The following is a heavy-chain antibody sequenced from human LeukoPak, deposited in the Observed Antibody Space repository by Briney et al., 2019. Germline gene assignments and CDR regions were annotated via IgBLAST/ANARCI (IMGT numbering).Heavy chain of an antibody. CDR3: APLTGDFPFDS. D-gene: IGHD7-27*01. CDR1: GYTFTDYY. Sequence: ASVKVSCKASGYTFTDYYVHWVRQAPGQGLEWMGWMNPNSGATNYAQKFQGRVTMTRDTSISTAYMELSRLTSDDTALYYCAPLTGDFPFDSWGQGTLVTVSS. CDR2: MNPNSGAT. J-gene: IGHJ4*02. V-gene: IGHV1-2*02.